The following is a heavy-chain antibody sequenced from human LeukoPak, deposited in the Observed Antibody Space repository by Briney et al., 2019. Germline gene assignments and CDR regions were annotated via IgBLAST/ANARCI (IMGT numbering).Heavy chain of an antibody. CDR3: ARAVDVDTADAFDI. CDR2: VNPNSGDT. CDR1: GYTFTGYY. J-gene: IGHJ3*02. D-gene: IGHD5-18*01. Sequence: ASVKVSCKASGYTFTGYYMHWVRQAPGQGLEWMGWVNPNSGDTNYAQKFQGRVTMTRDTSINTAYMELSRLRSDDTAVYYCARAVDVDTADAFDIWGQGTMVTVSS. V-gene: IGHV1-2*02.